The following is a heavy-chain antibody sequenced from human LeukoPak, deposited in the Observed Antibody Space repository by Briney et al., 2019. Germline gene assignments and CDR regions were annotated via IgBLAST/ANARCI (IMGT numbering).Heavy chain of an antibody. Sequence: GGSLRLSCAASGFTVSSVYMSWVRQAPGKGLEWVSLIYSGSSTYYADSVKGRFTISRDNSKNTLSFQRNSLRAEDTAIYYCATAEIRVNSYGYLDYWGQGTLVTVSS. CDR3: ATAEIRVNSYGYLDY. CDR2: IYSGSST. J-gene: IGHJ4*02. CDR1: GFTVSSVY. V-gene: IGHV3-53*01. D-gene: IGHD5-18*01.